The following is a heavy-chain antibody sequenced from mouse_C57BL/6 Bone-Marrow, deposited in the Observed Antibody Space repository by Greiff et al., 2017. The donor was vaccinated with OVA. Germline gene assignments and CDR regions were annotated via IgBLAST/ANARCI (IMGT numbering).Heavy chain of an antibody. V-gene: IGHV1-82*01. CDR1: GYAFSSSW. CDR3: ARKELLYYAMDY. J-gene: IGHJ4*01. Sequence: VKVVESGPELVKPGASVKISCKASGYAFSSSWMNWVKQRPGKGLEWIGRIYPGDGDTNYNGKFKGKATLTADKSSSTAYMQLSSLTSEDSAVYFCARKELLYYAMDYWGQGTSVTVSS. CDR2: IYPGDGDT. D-gene: IGHD2-1*01.